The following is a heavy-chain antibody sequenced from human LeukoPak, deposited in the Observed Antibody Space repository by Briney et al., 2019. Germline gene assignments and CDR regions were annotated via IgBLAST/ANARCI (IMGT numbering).Heavy chain of an antibody. D-gene: IGHD6-19*01. CDR3: ARAVAGTGYYFDY. J-gene: IGHJ4*02. V-gene: IGHV3-13*05. CDR1: GFTFSSYD. Sequence: GGSLRLSCSASGFTFSSYDMHWVRQATGKGPERVSAIGTAGDPYYPGSVKGRSTISRENAKNSFYLQMNSLRAGDTAVYYCARAVAGTGYYFDYWGQGTLVTVSS. CDR2: IGTAGDP.